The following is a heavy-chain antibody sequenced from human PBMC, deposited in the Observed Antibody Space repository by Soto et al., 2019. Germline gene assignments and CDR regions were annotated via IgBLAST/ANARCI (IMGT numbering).Heavy chain of an antibody. CDR3: ARGRYSYGQYYYYYYGMDV. D-gene: IGHD5-18*01. J-gene: IGHJ6*02. CDR1: GGSFSGYY. CDR2: INHSGST. Sequence: SETLSLTCAVYGGSFSGYYWSWIRQPPGKGLEWIGEINHSGSTNYNPSLKSRVTISVDTSKNQFSLKLSSVTAADTAVYYCARGRYSYGQYYYYYYGMDVWGQGTTVTVSS. V-gene: IGHV4-34*01.